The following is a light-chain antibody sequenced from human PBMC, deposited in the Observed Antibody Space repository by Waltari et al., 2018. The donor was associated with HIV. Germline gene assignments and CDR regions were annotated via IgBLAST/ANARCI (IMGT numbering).Light chain of an antibody. CDR1: SGSIAKNY. V-gene: IGLV6-57*04. CDR3: QSYDNNNPKV. J-gene: IGLJ2*01. Sequence: NFMLTQPPSVSESPGKTVTISCTRSSGSIAKNYLQWYQKRPGSAPTIVIYQDNQRPSAVPDRFSGSIDSSSNSASLTISGLKTEDEADYYCQSYDNNNPKVFGGGTKLTVL. CDR2: QDN.